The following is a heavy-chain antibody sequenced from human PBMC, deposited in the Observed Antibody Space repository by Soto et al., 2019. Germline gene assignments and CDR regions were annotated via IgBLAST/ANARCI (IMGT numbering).Heavy chain of an antibody. V-gene: IGHV3-21*01. J-gene: IGHJ5*02. Sequence: GGSLRLSCAASGFTFSSYSMNWVRQAPGKGLEWVSSISSSSSYIYYADSVKGRFTISRDNAKNSLYLQMNSLRAEDTAVYYCARDTWNIAAAGRGDAWGQGTLVTVSS. CDR1: GFTFSSYS. CDR2: ISSSSSYI. D-gene: IGHD6-13*01. CDR3: ARDTWNIAAAGRGDA.